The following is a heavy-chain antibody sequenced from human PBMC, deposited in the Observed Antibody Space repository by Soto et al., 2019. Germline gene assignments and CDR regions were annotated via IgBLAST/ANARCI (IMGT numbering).Heavy chain of an antibody. Sequence: QVQLQVSGPGLVKPSETLSLTCTVSGDSMTKYYWSWIRQPAGKGLEWIGRVYTSGSTNYNPSLKSRVTMSIDTSNKHFSLTLKSVTAADTAVYYCARTVGAAYYFDFWGQGALVTVSS. J-gene: IGHJ4*02. CDR3: ARTVGAAYYFDF. D-gene: IGHD1-26*01. CDR2: VYTSGST. V-gene: IGHV4-4*07. CDR1: GDSMTKYY.